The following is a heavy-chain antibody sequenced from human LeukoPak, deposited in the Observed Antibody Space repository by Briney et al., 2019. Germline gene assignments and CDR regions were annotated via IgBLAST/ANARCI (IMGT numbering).Heavy chain of an antibody. CDR2: ISGSGGST. J-gene: IGHJ5*02. D-gene: IGHD2-2*01. CDR1: GFTFSSYA. Sequence: GGSVSHSCAASGFTFSSYAMSWVRQAPGKGLEWVSAISGSGGSTYYADSVKGRFTISRDNSKNTLYLQMNSLRAEDTAVYYCVKVPAAYKWLHPSGHRNLVTVSS. CDR3: VKVPAAYKWLHP. V-gene: IGHV3-23*01.